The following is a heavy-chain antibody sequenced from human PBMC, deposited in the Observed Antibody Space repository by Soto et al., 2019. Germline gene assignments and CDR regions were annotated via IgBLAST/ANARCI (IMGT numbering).Heavy chain of an antibody. D-gene: IGHD3-16*02. CDR2: IKQDGSEK. CDR1: GFTFSSYW. V-gene: IGHV3-7*01. Sequence: GGSLRLSCAASGFTFSSYWMSWVRQAPGKGLEWVANIKQDGSEKYYVDSVKGRFTISRDNAKNSLYLQMNSLRAEDTAVYYCARDQVTFRNLEELSSVYYFDYWGQGTLVTVSS. CDR3: ARDQVTFRNLEELSSVYYFDY. J-gene: IGHJ4*02.